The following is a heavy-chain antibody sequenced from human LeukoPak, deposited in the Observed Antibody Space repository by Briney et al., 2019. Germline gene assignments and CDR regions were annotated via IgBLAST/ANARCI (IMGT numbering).Heavy chain of an antibody. D-gene: IGHD3-3*01. CDR3: ARGIFGVVPKTFDY. J-gene: IGHJ4*02. CDR2: IYYSGST. V-gene: IGHV4-59*01. CDR1: GGSISSYY. Sequence: SETLSLTCTVSGGSISSYYWSWIRQPPGKRLECIGYIYYSGSTNYNPSLKSRVAISVDTSKNQFSLKLSSVTAADTAVYYCARGIFGVVPKTFDYWGQGTLVTVSS.